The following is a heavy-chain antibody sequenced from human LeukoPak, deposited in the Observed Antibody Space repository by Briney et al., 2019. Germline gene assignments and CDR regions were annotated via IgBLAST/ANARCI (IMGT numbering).Heavy chain of an antibody. D-gene: IGHD3-10*01. CDR3: AREITMVRGVDHYYFDY. V-gene: IGHV4-61*02. J-gene: IGHJ4*02. CDR1: GGSISSGSYY. Sequence: PSQTLSLTCTVSGGSISSGSYYWSWIRQPAGKGLEWIGRIYTSGSTNYNPSLKSRVTMSVDTSKNQFSLKLSSVTAADTAVYYCAREITMVRGVDHYYFDYWGQGTLVTVSS. CDR2: IYTSGST.